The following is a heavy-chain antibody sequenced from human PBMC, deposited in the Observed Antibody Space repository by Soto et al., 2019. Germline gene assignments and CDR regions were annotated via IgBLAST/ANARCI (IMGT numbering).Heavy chain of an antibody. J-gene: IGHJ3*02. CDR3: ARDWGIVGATIPGAFDI. D-gene: IGHD1-26*01. CDR2: ISSSSSTI. CDR1: GFPFSSYS. Sequence: EVQLVESGGGLVQPGGSLRLSCAASGFPFSSYSMNWVRQAQGKGLEWVSYISSSSSTIYYADSVKGRFTISRDNAKNSLYLQMNSLRDEDTAVYYCARDWGIVGATIPGAFDIWGQGTMVTVSS. V-gene: IGHV3-48*02.